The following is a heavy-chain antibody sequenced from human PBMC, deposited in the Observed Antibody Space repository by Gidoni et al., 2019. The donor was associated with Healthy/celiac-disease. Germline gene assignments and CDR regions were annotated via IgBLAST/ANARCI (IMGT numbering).Heavy chain of an antibody. CDR2: SSWNSGSI. CDR3: AKGGYGKYYFDY. V-gene: IGHV3-9*01. Sequence: EVQLVESGGGLGQPGRSLRLSCAAAGFPFDDYALHWVRQAPGKGLEVFSGSSWNSGSIGYADSVKGRFTIARDNAKNSLYLQMNSLRAEDTALYYCAKGGYGKYYFDYWGQGTLVTVSS. CDR1: GFPFDDYA. J-gene: IGHJ4*02. D-gene: IGHD2-15*01.